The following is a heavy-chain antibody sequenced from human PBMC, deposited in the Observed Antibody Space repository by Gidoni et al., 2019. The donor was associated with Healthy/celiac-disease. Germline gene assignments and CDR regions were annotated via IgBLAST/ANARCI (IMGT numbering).Heavy chain of an antibody. J-gene: IGHJ4*02. D-gene: IGHD2-21*02. CDR1: GFTFSSYN. Sequence: EVQLVESGGGLVQPGGSLRLSCAASGFTFSSYNMNWVRQAPGKGLEWVSCISSSSSTTSYADSVKCRFTISRENAKNSLYLQMNSLRDEDTAVYYCARDRLGDLIFDYWGQGTLVTVS. CDR2: ISSSSSTT. V-gene: IGHV3-48*02. CDR3: ARDRLGDLIFDY.